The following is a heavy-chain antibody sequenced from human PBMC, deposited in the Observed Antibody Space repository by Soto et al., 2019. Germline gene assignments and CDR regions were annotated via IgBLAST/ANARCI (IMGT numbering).Heavy chain of an antibody. V-gene: IGHV3-23*01. CDR3: AKALLVNYYYYYGVDV. CDR1: GFTFSSYA. D-gene: IGHD3-3*02. Sequence: GGSLRLSCAASGFTFSSYAMSWVRQAPGRGLEWVSAISTSAVTSYNADSVKGRFTISRDNSKNTLYLQMSSLRAEDTAVYYCAKALLVNYYYYYGVDVWGQGTTVTVSS. CDR2: ISTSAVTS. J-gene: IGHJ6*02.